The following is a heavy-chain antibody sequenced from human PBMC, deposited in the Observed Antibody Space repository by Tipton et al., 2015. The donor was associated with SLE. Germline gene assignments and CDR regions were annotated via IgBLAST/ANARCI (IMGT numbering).Heavy chain of an antibody. D-gene: IGHD3-10*01. CDR2: ISGTDNST. Sequence: SLRLSCAAPGFTFSTYGMRWVRQSPEKGLAWVSSISGTDNSTYYADSVKGRFTISRDNSKNTLYLQMSSLRVEDTALYYCARRNSESGAFDIWGQGTLVTVSS. V-gene: IGHV3-23*01. J-gene: IGHJ3*02. CDR1: GFTFSTYG. CDR3: ARRNSESGAFDI.